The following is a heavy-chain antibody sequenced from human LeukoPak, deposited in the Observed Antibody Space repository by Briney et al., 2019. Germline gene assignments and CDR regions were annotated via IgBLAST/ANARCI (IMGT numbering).Heavy chain of an antibody. CDR3: ASGVTVDY. V-gene: IGHV3-30*03. D-gene: IGHD5-18*01. Sequence: PGGSLRLSCAASGFTFSSYGMHWVRQAPGKGLEWVAVISYDGSNKYYADSVKGRFTISRDNSKNTLYLQMNSLRAEDTAVYYCASGVTVDYWGQGTLVTVSS. CDR1: GFTFSSYG. CDR2: ISYDGSNK. J-gene: IGHJ4*02.